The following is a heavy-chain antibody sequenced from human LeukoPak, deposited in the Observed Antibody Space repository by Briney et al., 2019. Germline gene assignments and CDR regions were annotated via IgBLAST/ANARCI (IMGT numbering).Heavy chain of an antibody. D-gene: IGHD3-10*01. CDR1: GFTFSSYS. V-gene: IGHV3-48*01. CDR2: ISSSGSTI. CDR3: AKDMGSHGSGSYYAFDI. J-gene: IGHJ3*02. Sequence: GGSLRLSCTASGFTFSSYSMNWVRQAPGKGLEWVSYISSSGSTIYYADSVKGRFTFSRDSSKNTLYLQMSSLRTEDTAVYYCAKDMGSHGSGSYYAFDIWGQGTMVTVSS.